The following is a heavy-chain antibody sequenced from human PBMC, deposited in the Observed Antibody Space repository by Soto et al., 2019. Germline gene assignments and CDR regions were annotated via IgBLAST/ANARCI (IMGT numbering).Heavy chain of an antibody. Sequence: QVQLQQWGAGLLKPSETLSLTCAVSGGSLSDYYWPWIRQSPGKGLEWIGEIHPSGSTNYNPSLRSRVTISVDTSKNQFSLKLTSLTAADTAVYYCARGRDEYKLGNVWGHGTTVTVSS. J-gene: IGHJ6*02. CDR3: ARGRDEYKLGNV. CDR1: GGSLSDYY. D-gene: IGHD1-1*01. V-gene: IGHV4-34*01. CDR2: IHPSGST.